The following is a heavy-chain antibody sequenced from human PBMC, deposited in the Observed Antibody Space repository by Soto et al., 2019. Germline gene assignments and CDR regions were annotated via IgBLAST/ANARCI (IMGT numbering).Heavy chain of an antibody. CDR1: ADSFSSYG. V-gene: IGHV1-69*01. Sequence: QVQLVQSGAEVKEPGSAVKVSCKAPADSFSSYGISWVRQAPGQGLEGMGGIIPIFGTTNYAEKFQGRVTITADDSTNTAYMELSSLRSEDTALYYCARVFPDGWVEPGVVRRYLDTWGLGTLVTVSS. D-gene: IGHD3-3*01. J-gene: IGHJ4*02. CDR2: IIPIFGTT. CDR3: ARVFPDGWVEPGVVRRYLDT.